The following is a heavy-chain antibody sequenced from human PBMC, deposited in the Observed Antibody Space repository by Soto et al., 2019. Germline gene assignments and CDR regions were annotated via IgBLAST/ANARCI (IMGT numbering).Heavy chain of an antibody. CDR1: GFSFSTYG. V-gene: IGHV3-33*01. J-gene: IGHJ4*02. D-gene: IGHD4-17*01. Sequence: QVQLVESGGGVVQPGRSLRLSCAASGFSFSTYGMHWVRQAPGKGLEWVALIYFDGSKKYYADSVKGRFTISRDNSKNTLYLQMSSLRAEDTAVYYCARVGGTVTYDYWGQGTLVTDSS. CDR2: IYFDGSKK. CDR3: ARVGGTVTYDY.